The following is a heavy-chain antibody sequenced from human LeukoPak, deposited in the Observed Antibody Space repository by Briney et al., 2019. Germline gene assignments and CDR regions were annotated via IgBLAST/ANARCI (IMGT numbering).Heavy chain of an antibody. J-gene: IGHJ5*02. CDR2: IKQDGSEK. CDR1: GFTISSYW. D-gene: IGHD3-10*01. V-gene: IGHV3-7*01. CDR3: ARLGDYYGSGRSWFDP. Sequence: GGSLRLSCAASGFTISSYWMSWVRQAPGKGLEWVASIKQDGSEKFYVDSVRGRVVISRHNAENSLYLQLNSLRGEDTAVYYCARLGDYYGSGRSWFDPWGRGTLVTVSS.